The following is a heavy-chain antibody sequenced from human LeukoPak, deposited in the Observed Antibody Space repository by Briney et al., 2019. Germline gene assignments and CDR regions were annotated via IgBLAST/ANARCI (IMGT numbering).Heavy chain of an antibody. CDR1: GYTFTSYG. J-gene: IGHJ4*02. CDR2: ISAYNGNT. Sequence: GASVKVSCKASGYTFTSYGISWVRRAPGQGLEWMGWISAYNGNTNYAQKLQGRVTMTTDTSTSTAYMELRSLRSDDTAVYYCARNRRIAVAGHESYFDYWGQGTLVTVSS. V-gene: IGHV1-18*04. CDR3: ARNRRIAVAGHESYFDY. D-gene: IGHD6-19*01.